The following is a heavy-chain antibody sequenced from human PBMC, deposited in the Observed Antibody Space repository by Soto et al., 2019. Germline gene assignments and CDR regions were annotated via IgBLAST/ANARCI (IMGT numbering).Heavy chain of an antibody. CDR2: IYYRGST. Sequence: SETLSLTCTVSGGSISSGGYYWSWIRQHPGKGLEWIGYIYYRGSTYYNPSLKSQVTISVDTSKNQFSLKLSSVTAADTAVYYCASLGYCISTSCYAPYGMDVWGQGTTVT. D-gene: IGHD2-2*01. J-gene: IGHJ6*02. CDR3: ASLGYCISTSCYAPYGMDV. CDR1: GGSISSGGYY. V-gene: IGHV4-31*01.